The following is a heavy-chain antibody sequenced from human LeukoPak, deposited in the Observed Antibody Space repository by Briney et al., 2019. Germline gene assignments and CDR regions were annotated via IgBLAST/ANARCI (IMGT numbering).Heavy chain of an antibody. CDR1: GFTFDDHA. CDR3: VKEGGYSYGYNNFDY. J-gene: IGHJ4*02. CDR2: INGDGATT. Sequence: SGGSLRLSCAASGFTFDDHAMHWVRQAPGRGLEWVSLINGDGATTHYADSVKGRFTISRDNSKNSLFLQMNSLRTEDTALYFCVKEGGYSYGYNNFDYWGQGTLVTVSS. V-gene: IGHV3-43*02. D-gene: IGHD5-18*01.